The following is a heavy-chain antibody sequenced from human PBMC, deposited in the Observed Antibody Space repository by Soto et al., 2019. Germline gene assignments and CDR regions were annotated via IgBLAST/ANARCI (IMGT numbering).Heavy chain of an antibody. CDR1: GYTLTELS. V-gene: IGHV1-24*01. D-gene: IGHD2-8*01. Sequence: GASVKVSCKVSGYTLTELSMHWVRQAPGKGLEWMGGFDPEDGETIYAQKFQGRVTMTEDTSTDTAYMELSSLRSEDTAVYYCATDDPNLAAFDIWGQGTMVTVSS. CDR2: FDPEDGET. CDR3: ATDDPNLAAFDI. J-gene: IGHJ3*02.